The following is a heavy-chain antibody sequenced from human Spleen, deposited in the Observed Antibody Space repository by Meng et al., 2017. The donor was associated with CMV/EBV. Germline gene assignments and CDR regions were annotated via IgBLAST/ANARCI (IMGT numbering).Heavy chain of an antibody. CDR3: ARGAAPRGLDV. CDR2: IKLDGSEQ. D-gene: IGHD6-13*01. J-gene: IGHJ6*02. V-gene: IGHV3-7*01. Sequence: GESLKISCAGSGFTFSSYWMSWVRQAPGKGLEWVANIKLDGSEQYYVDSVKGRFTISRDNAKNSLFLQMNSLGAEDTALYWCARGAAPRGLDVWGRGTRVTVSS. CDR1: GFTFSSYW.